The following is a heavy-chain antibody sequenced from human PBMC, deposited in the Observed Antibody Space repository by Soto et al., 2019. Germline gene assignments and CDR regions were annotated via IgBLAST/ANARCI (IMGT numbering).Heavy chain of an antibody. D-gene: IGHD6-13*01. CDR3: ARDRMGYSSTSYYFDY. J-gene: IGHJ4*02. CDR1: GGSFSCYY. CDR2: INHSGST. V-gene: IGHV4-34*01. Sequence: SETLSLTCAVYGGSFSCYYWSWIRQPPGKGLEWIGEINHSGSTNYNPSLKSRVTISVDTSKNQFSLKLSSVTAADTAVYYCARDRMGYSSTSYYFDYGGQGTLVTVSS.